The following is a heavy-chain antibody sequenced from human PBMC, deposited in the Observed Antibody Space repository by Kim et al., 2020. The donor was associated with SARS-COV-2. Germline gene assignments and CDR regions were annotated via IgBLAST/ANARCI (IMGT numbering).Heavy chain of an antibody. CDR2: IIPLFGTK. CDR3: ARSLVELERLSAFDI. Sequence: SVKVSCKTSGGSFSTYSMNWVRQAPGQGLEWMGAIIPLFGTKDYTQKFQGRIIMTANESTSTSFLELNSLGSDDTAVYYCARSLVELERLSAFDIWGQG. CDR1: GGSFSTYS. D-gene: IGHD1-1*01. J-gene: IGHJ3*02. V-gene: IGHV1-69*13.